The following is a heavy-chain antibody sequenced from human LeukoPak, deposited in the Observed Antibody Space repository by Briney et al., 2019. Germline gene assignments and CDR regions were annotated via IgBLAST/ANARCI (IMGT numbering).Heavy chain of an antibody. V-gene: IGHV3-15*07. CDR2: IKSKTDGGTT. Sequence: GGSLRLSCAASGFTFSDAWMNWVRQAPGKGLEWVGRIKSKTDGGTTDYAAPVKGRFTISRDDSKNTLYLQMNSLKTEDTAVYYCTTGPPHYYDSSGYYYFWGQGTLVTVSS. CDR1: GFTFSDAW. D-gene: IGHD3-22*01. CDR3: TTGPPHYYDSSGYYYF. J-gene: IGHJ4*02.